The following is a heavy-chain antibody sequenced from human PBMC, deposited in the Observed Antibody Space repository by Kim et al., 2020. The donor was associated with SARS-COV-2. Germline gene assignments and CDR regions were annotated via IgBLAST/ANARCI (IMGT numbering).Heavy chain of an antibody. J-gene: IGHJ4*02. D-gene: IGHD6-19*01. CDR3: ARGGVAGNGSFDY. Sequence: YAVSVKSRITINPDTTKNQFSLQLNSVTPEDTAVYYCARGGVAGNGSFDYWGQGTLVTVSS. V-gene: IGHV6-1*01.